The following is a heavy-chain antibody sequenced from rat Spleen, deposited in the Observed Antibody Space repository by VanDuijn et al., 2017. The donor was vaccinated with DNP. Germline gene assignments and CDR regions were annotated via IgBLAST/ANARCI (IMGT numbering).Heavy chain of an antibody. V-gene: IGHV3-1*01. CDR1: GYSITSHY. D-gene: IGHD3-8*01. J-gene: IGHJ2*01. Sequence: EVQLQESGSGLVKPSQSLSLTCSVTGYSITSHYWGWIRKFPGNKMEWIGHINYSGRTSYNPSLTGRISITSDTSKNQFFLQLNSVTTEDTATYYSVRGHPPRGFDYWGQGVMVTVSS. CDR3: VRGHPPRGFDY. CDR2: INYSGRT.